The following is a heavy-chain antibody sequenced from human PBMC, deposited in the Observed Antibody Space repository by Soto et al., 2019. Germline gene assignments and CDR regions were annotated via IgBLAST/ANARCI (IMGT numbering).Heavy chain of an antibody. CDR3: GRGRSGQIVVFY. D-gene: IGHD1-26*01. J-gene: IGHJ4*02. CDR2: ISPESGAT. CDR1: GYTFTGHY. V-gene: IGHV1-2*02. Sequence: ASVKVSCKASGYTFTGHYIHWVRQAPEQGPEWMGEISPESGATRYAQKFQGRVTMTRDMSITTVYMELNNPSPDDTAVYYCGRGRSGQIVVFYWGQGTPVTVSS.